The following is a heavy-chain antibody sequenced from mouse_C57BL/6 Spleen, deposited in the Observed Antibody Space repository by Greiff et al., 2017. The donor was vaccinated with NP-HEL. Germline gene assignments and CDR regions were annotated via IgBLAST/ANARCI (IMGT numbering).Heavy chain of an antibody. CDR1: GYTFTSYW. CDR3: TREREGSSYGFYAMDY. V-gene: IGHV1-5*01. D-gene: IGHD1-1*01. Sequence: EVKLQESGTVLARPGASVKMSCKTSGYTFTSYWMHWVKQRPGQGLEWIGAIYPGNSDTSYNQKFKGKAKLTAVTSASTAYMELSSLTNEDSAVYYCTREREGSSYGFYAMDYWGQGTSVTVSS. CDR2: IYPGNSDT. J-gene: IGHJ4*01.